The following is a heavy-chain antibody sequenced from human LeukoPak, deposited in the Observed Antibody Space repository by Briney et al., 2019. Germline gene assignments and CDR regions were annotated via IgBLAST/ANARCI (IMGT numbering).Heavy chain of an antibody. D-gene: IGHD1/OR15-1a*01. Sequence: SETLSLTCTVSGGSISSGDYYWSWIRQPPGKGLEWIGYIYYSGSTYYNPSLKSRVTISVDTSKNQFSLKLSSVTAADTAVYYCATHWLEATKTYSYWFDPWGQGTLVTVSS. CDR2: IYYSGST. CDR1: GGSISSGDYY. CDR3: ATHWLEATKTYSYWFDP. V-gene: IGHV4-30-4*01. J-gene: IGHJ5*02.